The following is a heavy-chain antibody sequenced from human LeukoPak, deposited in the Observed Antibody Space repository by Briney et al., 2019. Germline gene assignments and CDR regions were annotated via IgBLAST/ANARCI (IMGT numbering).Heavy chain of an antibody. Sequence: ASVKVSCKASGYTFTSYGISWVRQAPGQGLEWMGWLSAYNGNTNYAQRLQGRVTMTTDTSTSTAYMELRSLKSDDTAVYYCARDCSSTSCLVDYWGQGTLVTVSS. CDR1: GYTFTSYG. CDR2: LSAYNGNT. CDR3: ARDCSSTSCLVDY. V-gene: IGHV1-18*01. D-gene: IGHD2-2*01. J-gene: IGHJ4*02.